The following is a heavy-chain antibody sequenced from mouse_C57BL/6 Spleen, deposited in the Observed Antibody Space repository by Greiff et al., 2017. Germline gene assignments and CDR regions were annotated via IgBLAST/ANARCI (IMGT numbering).Heavy chain of an antibody. CDR1: GYSITSGYD. V-gene: IGHV3-1*01. J-gene: IGHJ4*01. CDR3: AREADRAMDY. CDR2: ISYSGST. Sequence: EVQLQESGPGMVKPSQSLSLTCTVTGYSITSGYDWHWIRHFPGNKLEWMGYISYSGSTNYNPSLKSRISITHDTSKNHFLLKLNSVTTEDTATYYCAREADRAMDYWGQGTSVTVSS.